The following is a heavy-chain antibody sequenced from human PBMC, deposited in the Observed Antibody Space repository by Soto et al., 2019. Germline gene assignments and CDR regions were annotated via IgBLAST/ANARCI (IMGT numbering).Heavy chain of an antibody. CDR1: GGTFSSYA. D-gene: IGHD2-2*02. Sequence: QVQLVQSGAEVKKPGSSVKVSCKASGGTFSSYAISWVRQAPGQGLEWMGGIIPIFGTANYAQKFQGRVTITAEKSTSTAYMELSSLRSEDTAVYYCAIVGYCSSTSCYKGDYYYYGMDVWGQGTTVTVSS. J-gene: IGHJ6*02. V-gene: IGHV1-69*06. CDR2: IIPIFGTA. CDR3: AIVGYCSSTSCYKGDYYYYGMDV.